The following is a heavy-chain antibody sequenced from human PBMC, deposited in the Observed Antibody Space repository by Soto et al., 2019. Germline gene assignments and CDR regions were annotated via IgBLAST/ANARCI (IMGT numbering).Heavy chain of an antibody. Sequence: SETLSLTCTVSGGSISSYYWSWIRQPPGKGLEWIGYIYYSGSTNYNPSLKSRVTISVDTSKNQFSLKLSSVTAADTAVYYCARTYYDSSGYYASEYFDYWGQGTLVTVSS. CDR3: ARTYYDSSGYYASEYFDY. CDR1: GGSISSYY. CDR2: IYYSGST. J-gene: IGHJ4*02. V-gene: IGHV4-59*01. D-gene: IGHD3-22*01.